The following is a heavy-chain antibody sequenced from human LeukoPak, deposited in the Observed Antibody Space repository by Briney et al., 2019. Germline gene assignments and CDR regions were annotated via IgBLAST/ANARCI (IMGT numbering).Heavy chain of an antibody. Sequence: SETLSLTCTVSGGSISSYYWGWIRQPPGTGLEWIGYIYYSGSTNYNPSLKSRVTISVDTSKNQFSLKLSSVTAADTAVYYCARFVAATGYDTFDIWGQGTMVTVSS. V-gene: IGHV4-59*01. J-gene: IGHJ3*02. D-gene: IGHD6-13*01. CDR3: ARFVAATGYDTFDI. CDR2: IYYSGST. CDR1: GGSISSYY.